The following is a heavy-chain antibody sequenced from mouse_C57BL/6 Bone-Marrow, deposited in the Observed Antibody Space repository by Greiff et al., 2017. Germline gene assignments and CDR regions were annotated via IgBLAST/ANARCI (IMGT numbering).Heavy chain of an antibody. V-gene: IGHV14-4*01. J-gene: IGHJ3*01. CDR3: TTPPYYYGSSYYSY. CDR1: GFNIKDDY. CDR2: IGPENGDT. D-gene: IGHD1-1*01. Sequence: VQLQQSGAELVRPGASVKLSCTASGFNIKDDYMHWVKQRPEQGLAWIGWIGPENGDTEYASKFQGKATITADTSSNTAYLQLSRLTSEDTAVYYCTTPPYYYGSSYYSYWGQGTLVTVSA.